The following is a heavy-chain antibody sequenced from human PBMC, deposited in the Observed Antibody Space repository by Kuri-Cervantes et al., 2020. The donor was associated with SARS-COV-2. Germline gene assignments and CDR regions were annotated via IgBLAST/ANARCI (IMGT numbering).Heavy chain of an antibody. CDR1: GGSISSYY. J-gene: IGHJ6*02. CDR2: IYYSGST. Sequence: SDTLSLTCPASGGSISSYYWSRIRQPPGKGLEWIGYIYYSGSTNYNPSLKSRVTISVDTSKNQFSLKLSSVTAADTAVYYCARRGPRLEVRYYYYYGVGVWGQGTTVTVSS. D-gene: IGHD3-3*01. V-gene: IGHV4-59*12. CDR3: ARRGPRLEVRYYYYYGVGV.